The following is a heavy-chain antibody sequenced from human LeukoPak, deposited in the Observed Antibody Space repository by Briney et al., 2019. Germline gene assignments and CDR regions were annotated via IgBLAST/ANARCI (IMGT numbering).Heavy chain of an antibody. CDR2: ISSSGGST. D-gene: IGHD4-17*01. Sequence: PGGSLRLSCAASGFTFSSYAMHWVRQAPGKGLEYVSAISSSGGSTYYANSVKGRFTISRDNSKNTLYLQMGSLRAEDMAVYYCARNRDEYGDYGYYYYYYMDVWGKGTTVTISS. J-gene: IGHJ6*03. CDR3: ARNRDEYGDYGYYYYYYMDV. CDR1: GFTFSSYA. V-gene: IGHV3-64*01.